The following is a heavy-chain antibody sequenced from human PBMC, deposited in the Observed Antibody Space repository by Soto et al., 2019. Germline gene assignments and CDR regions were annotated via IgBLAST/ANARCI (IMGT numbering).Heavy chain of an antibody. J-gene: IGHJ4*02. CDR3: ARGSKRSGRTDY. D-gene: IGHD6-19*01. V-gene: IGHV4-34*01. Sequence: QVQLQQWGAGLLKPSETLSLTCAVYGGSFSGYYWSWIRQPPGKGLEWIGEINHSGSTNYNPSLNSRVTISVDTSKNQFSLKLSSVTAADTAVYYCARGSKRSGRTDYWGQGTLVTVSS. CDR2: INHSGST. CDR1: GGSFSGYY.